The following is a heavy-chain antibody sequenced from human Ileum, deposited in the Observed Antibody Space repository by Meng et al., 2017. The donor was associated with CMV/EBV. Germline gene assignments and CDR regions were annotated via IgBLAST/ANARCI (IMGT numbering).Heavy chain of an antibody. CDR3: ARDLTNKWFYY. J-gene: IGHJ4*02. V-gene: IGHV4-39*07. CDR1: GDPISSGSHS. Sequence: QMQLQESGPGLVKPAATLSLTCTASGDPISSGSHSWAWFRQPPGKRLEWIGSMYFSGIADYNPSLKSRVTISLHATQKQFSLRLTSVTAADSAVYFCARDLTNKWFYYWGQGTLVTVSS. CDR2: MYFSGIA. D-gene: IGHD1-26*01.